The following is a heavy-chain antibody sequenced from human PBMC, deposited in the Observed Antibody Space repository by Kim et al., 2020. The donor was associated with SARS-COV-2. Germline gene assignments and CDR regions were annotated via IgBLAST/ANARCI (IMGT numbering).Heavy chain of an antibody. J-gene: IGHJ4*02. Sequence: ASVKVSCKASGYTFTDYVLHWVRQAPGRGLEWLGWIYSKTGETKYTQRFKDRVTLTRDRSISTAYMELSGLGSDDTAVYYCARDFKGTSNWEFDYWGQGTLVTVSS. CDR1: GYTFTDYV. D-gene: IGHD2-2*01. CDR2: IYSKTGET. V-gene: IGHV1-2*02. CDR3: ARDFKGTSNWEFDY.